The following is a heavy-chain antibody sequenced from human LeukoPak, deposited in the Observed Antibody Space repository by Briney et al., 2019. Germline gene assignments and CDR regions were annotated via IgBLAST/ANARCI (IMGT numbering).Heavy chain of an antibody. V-gene: IGHV4-59*12. Sequence: PSETLSLTCTVSGGSISSYYWSWIRQPPGKGLEWIGYIYYSGSTYYNPSLKSRVTISVDTSKNQFSLKLSSVTAADTAVYYCARETSGAGSWFDPWGQGTLVTVSS. CDR1: GGSISSYY. J-gene: IGHJ5*02. CDR3: ARETSGAGSWFDP. D-gene: IGHD3-10*01. CDR2: IYYSGST.